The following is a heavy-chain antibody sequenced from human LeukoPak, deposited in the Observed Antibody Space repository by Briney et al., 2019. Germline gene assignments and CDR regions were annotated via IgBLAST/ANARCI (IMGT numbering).Heavy chain of an antibody. CDR2: VSDSGTT. D-gene: IGHD3-3*01. J-gene: IGHJ3*02. CDR3: ARGGRITMFGVVIMRGAFDI. Sequence: SETLSLTCTVSGGSISRYYWSWIRQPPGKGLEWFGYVSDSGTTNYNPSLKSRVTISVDTSKNHFSLKLTSVTAADTAVYYCARGGRITMFGVVIMRGAFDIWGQGTMVTVSS. CDR1: GGSISRYY. V-gene: IGHV4-59*01.